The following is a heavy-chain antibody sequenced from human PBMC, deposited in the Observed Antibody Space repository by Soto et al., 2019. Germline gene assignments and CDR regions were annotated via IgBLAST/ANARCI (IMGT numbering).Heavy chain of an antibody. Sequence: PSETLSLTCTVSGGSMRSSRSSWGWIRQPPGKGLEWLGIISYSGSTYYSPSLKSRVTISVDASKDLFSLKLSSVTAADTAVYYCARTYVTDVVVVPASKDYMDVWGKGTTVTVSS. V-gene: IGHV4-39*01. CDR3: ARTYVTDVVVVPASKDYMDV. CDR2: ISYSGST. CDR1: GGSMRSSRSS. D-gene: IGHD2-2*01. J-gene: IGHJ6*03.